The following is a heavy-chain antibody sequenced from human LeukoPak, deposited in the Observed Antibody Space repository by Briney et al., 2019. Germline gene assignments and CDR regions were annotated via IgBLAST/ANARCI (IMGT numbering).Heavy chain of an antibody. CDR2: IYSGGST. D-gene: IGHD4-23*01. CDR1: GFTSSSYW. J-gene: IGHJ4*02. CDR3: ARDSRGYGGNFLFDY. V-gene: IGHV3-53*01. Sequence: PGGSLRLSCAASGFTSSSYWTSWVRQAPGKGLEWVSVIYSGGSTFYADSVKGRFTISRDNSKNTLYLQMNGLRAEDTAVYYCARDSRGYGGNFLFDYWGQGTLVTVSS.